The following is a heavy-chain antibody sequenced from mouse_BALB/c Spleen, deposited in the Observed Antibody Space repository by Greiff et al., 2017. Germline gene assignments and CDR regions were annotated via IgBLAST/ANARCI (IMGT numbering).Heavy chain of an antibody. CDR1: GYTFTDYY. V-gene: IGHV5-4*02. J-gene: IGHJ4*01. D-gene: IGHD2-1*01. Sequence: DVLLLESGGGLVKPGGSLKLSCAASGYTFTDYYMDWVRQTPEKRLEWVATISDGGSYTHYTDRVKGRFTISRDNAKNNLYLQMSSLKSEDTAMYYCARGRDGTNYYAFDYWGQGTSVTVSA. CDR2: ISDGGSYT. CDR3: ARGRDGTNYYAFDY.